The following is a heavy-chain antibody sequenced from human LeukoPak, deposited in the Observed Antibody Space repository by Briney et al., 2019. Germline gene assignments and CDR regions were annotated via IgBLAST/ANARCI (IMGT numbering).Heavy chain of an antibody. V-gene: IGHV4-39*07. D-gene: IGHD4-17*01. Sequence: KPSETLSLTCTVSGGSISSSSYYWGWIRQPPGKGLEWIGSIYYSGSTYYNPSLKSRVTISVDTSKNQFSLKLNSVTAADTAVYYCARTHPNDFGDSPSSHHDYWGQGTLVTVSS. CDR2: IYYSGST. J-gene: IGHJ4*02. CDR1: GGSISSSSYY. CDR3: ARTHPNDFGDSPSSHHDY.